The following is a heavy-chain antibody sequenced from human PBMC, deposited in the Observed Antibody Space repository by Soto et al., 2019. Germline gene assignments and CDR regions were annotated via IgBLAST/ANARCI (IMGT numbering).Heavy chain of an antibody. CDR3: ARDKEGSSYFDY. J-gene: IGHJ4*02. D-gene: IGHD6-6*01. V-gene: IGHV3-33*01. CDR1: GFTFSSYG. Sequence: QVQLVESGGGVVQPGRSLRLSCAASGFTFSSYGMHWVRQAPGKGLEWVAVIWYDGSNKYYADSVKGRFTISRYNSKNTLYLQMNSLRAEDTAVYYCARDKEGSSYFDYWCQGTLVTVSS. CDR2: IWYDGSNK.